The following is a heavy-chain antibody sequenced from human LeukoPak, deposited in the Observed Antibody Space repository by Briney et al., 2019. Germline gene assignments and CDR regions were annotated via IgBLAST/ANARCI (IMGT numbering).Heavy chain of an antibody. CDR1: GFTFSSYW. V-gene: IGHV3-7*01. D-gene: IGHD3-22*01. CDR2: IKQDGREK. J-gene: IGHJ4*02. CDR3: TTVGYYYDSSGYKTPDY. Sequence: GGSLRLSCAASGFTFSSYWMSWVRQAPGKGLEWVANIKQDGREKYYVDSVKGRFTIYRDNAKNSLYLQMNSLRAEATAVYYCTTVGYYYDSSGYKTPDYWGQGTLVTVSS.